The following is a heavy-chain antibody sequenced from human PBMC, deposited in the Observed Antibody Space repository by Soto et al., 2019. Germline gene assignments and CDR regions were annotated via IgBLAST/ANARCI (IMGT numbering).Heavy chain of an antibody. Sequence: QVQLVQSGAEVKKPGASVKVSCKASGYTFTSYYMHWVRQAPGQGLEWMGIIHPSGGSTSYAQKFQGRVTMTRDTSTSTVYMELSSLRSEDTAVYYCARDLKAWNDYGDYSQHWGQGTLVTVSS. V-gene: IGHV1-46*01. CDR1: GYTFTSYY. CDR2: IHPSGGST. CDR3: ARDLKAWNDYGDYSQH. D-gene: IGHD4-17*01. J-gene: IGHJ1*01.